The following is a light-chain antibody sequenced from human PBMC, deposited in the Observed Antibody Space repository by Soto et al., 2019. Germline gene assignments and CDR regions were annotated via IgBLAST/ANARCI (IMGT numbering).Light chain of an antibody. J-gene: IGKJ2*01. CDR2: DAS. CDR3: QQYDTLPYT. V-gene: IGKV1-33*01. Sequence: DIQMTQSPSSLSVSVGDRVTITCQASRDISDYLNWYQHKPGKAPKLLIYDASHLQTGVPSRFSGSGSGTDFTFTISALQPEDVATYFCQQYDTLPYTFGQGTKLVI. CDR1: RDISDY.